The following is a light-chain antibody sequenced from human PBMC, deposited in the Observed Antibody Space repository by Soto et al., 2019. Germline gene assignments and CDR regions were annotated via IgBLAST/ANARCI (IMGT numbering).Light chain of an antibody. Sequence: DIQMTQSPSTLSASVGDRVTITCRASQSISAGLAWYQQKPGKAPKLLIYKASSLESGVPSRFSGSGSGTEFTHTISSLQPDDFATYYGQQYNNYGAWTFGQGTKVEIK. CDR3: QQYNNYGAWT. CDR1: QSISAG. V-gene: IGKV1-5*03. CDR2: KAS. J-gene: IGKJ1*01.